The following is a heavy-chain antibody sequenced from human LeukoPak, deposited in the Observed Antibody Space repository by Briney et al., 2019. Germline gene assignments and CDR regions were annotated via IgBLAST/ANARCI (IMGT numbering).Heavy chain of an antibody. J-gene: IGHJ5*02. V-gene: IGHV3-48*01. D-gene: IGHD3/OR15-3a*01. CDR1: GFTFSTYS. CDR3: ARDYRGLAYNWFDP. Sequence: PGGSLRLSCAASGFTFSTYSMNWVRQAPGKGLEWVSYISSSSSTIYYADSVKGRFTISRDNAKNSLYLQMDSLRAEDTAVYYCARDYRGLAYNWFDPWGQGTLVTVSS. CDR2: ISSSSSTI.